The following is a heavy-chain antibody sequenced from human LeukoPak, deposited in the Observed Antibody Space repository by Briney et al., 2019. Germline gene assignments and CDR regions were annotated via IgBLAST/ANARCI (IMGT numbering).Heavy chain of an antibody. CDR1: GFTFSSYA. D-gene: IGHD3-22*01. J-gene: IGHJ4*02. Sequence: PGGSLRLSCAASGFTFSSYAMHWVRQAPGKGLEWVSVISADSATTFYADSVKGRFTISRDNSKNTLYLQMNSLRAEDTAVYYCAKSGYYYDSSGHGYFDYWGQGTQVTVSS. CDR3: AKSGYYYDSSGHGYFDY. V-gene: IGHV3-30*04. CDR2: ISADSATT.